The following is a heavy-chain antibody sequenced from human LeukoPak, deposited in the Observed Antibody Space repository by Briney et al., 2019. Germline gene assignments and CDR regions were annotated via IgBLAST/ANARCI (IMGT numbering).Heavy chain of an antibody. CDR1: GFTFSSYG. D-gene: IGHD2-8*01. CDR2: IGFDGSKI. J-gene: IGHJ4*02. V-gene: IGHV3-30*02. CDR3: AKDSDTYGHRHFDH. Sequence: PGGSLRLSCVASGFTFSSYGMQWVRQAPGKGLEWVAFIGFDGSKIYYADSVKGRFTISTDNSTNTVNLQMNSLRVEDTAVYYCAKDSDTYGHRHFDHWGQGTLVTVSS.